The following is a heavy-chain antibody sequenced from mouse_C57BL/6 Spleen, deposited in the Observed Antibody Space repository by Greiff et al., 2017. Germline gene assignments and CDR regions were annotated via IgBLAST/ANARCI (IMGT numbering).Heavy chain of an antibody. CDR2: IHPNSGST. Sequence: QVQLQQPGAELVKPGASVKLSCKASGYTFTSYWMHWVKQRPGQGLEWIGMIHPNSGSTNYNEKFKSKATLTEDKSSSTAYMQLSSLTSEDSAVYYCARELITTVVAFDYWGQGTTLTVSS. V-gene: IGHV1-64*01. J-gene: IGHJ2*01. CDR3: ARELITTVVAFDY. CDR1: GYTFTSYW. D-gene: IGHD1-1*01.